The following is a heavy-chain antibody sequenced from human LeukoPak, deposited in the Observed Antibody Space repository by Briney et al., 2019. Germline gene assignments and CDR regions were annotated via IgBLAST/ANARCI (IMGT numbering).Heavy chain of an antibody. CDR3: AREMGDSGSDSRYYYYYYYMDV. Sequence: ASVKVSCKASGGTFSSYAISWVRQAPGQGLEWMGIINPSGGSTSYAQKFQGRVTMTRDMSTSTVYMELSSLRSEDTAVYYCAREMGDSGSDSRYYYYYYYMDVWGKGTTVTVSS. D-gene: IGHD1-26*01. V-gene: IGHV1-46*01. CDR1: GGTFSSYA. J-gene: IGHJ6*03. CDR2: INPSGGST.